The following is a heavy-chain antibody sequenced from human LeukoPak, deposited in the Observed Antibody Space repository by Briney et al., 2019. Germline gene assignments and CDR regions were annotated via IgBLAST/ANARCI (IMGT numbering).Heavy chain of an antibody. J-gene: IGHJ3*02. D-gene: IGHD6-6*01. V-gene: IGHV4-39*01. CDR2: IYYSGST. CDR1: GGSISNSSYY. Sequence: SETLSLTCTVSGGSISNSSYYWGWIRQPPGKGLEWIGSIYYSGSTYYNPSLKSRVTISVDTSKNQFSLKLSSVTAADTAVYYCASKLFEYSSSEGAFDIWGQGTMVTVSS. CDR3: ASKLFEYSSSEGAFDI.